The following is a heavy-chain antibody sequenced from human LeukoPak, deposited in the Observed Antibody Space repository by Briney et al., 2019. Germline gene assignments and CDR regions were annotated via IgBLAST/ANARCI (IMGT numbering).Heavy chain of an antibody. CDR3: AKETDYGGNSVGFGNFDY. V-gene: IGHV3-9*01. CDR2: ISWNSGSI. J-gene: IGHJ4*02. Sequence: GRSLRLSCAASGFTFDDYAMHWVRQAPGKGLEWVSGISWNSGSIGYADSMKGRFTISRDNAKNSLYLQMNSLRAEDTALYYCAKETDYGGNSVGFGNFDYWGQGTLVTVSS. CDR1: GFTFDDYA. D-gene: IGHD4-23*01.